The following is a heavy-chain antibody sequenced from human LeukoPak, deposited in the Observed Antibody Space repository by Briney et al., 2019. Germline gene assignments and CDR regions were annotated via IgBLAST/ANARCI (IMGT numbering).Heavy chain of an antibody. CDR3: AKDGSWSCTD. D-gene: IGHD2-8*02. CDR2: INWNGGST. Sequence: GGSLRLSCAASGFTFDDYGMSWVRQAPGKGLEWVSGINWNGGSTGCADSVKGRFTISRDNAKGSLYLQMNSLRADDTAVYYCAKDGSWSCTDWGQGTLVRVSS. J-gene: IGHJ4*02. CDR1: GFTFDDYG. V-gene: IGHV3-20*04.